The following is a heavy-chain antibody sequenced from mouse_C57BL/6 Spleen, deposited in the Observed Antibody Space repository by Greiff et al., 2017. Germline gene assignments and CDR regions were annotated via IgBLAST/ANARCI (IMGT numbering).Heavy chain of an antibody. Sequence: EVQLQQSVAELVRPGASVKLSCTASGFNIKNTYMHWVKQRPEQGLEWIGRIDPANGTTKYAPKFQGKATITADTSSNTSYLQLSRLTSEDTAIYYCARCYYYSSPYAMDYWGQGTSVTVSS. CDR3: ARCYYYSSPYAMDY. D-gene: IGHD2-5*01. J-gene: IGHJ4*01. CDR1: GFNIKNTY. CDR2: IDPANGTT. V-gene: IGHV14-3*01.